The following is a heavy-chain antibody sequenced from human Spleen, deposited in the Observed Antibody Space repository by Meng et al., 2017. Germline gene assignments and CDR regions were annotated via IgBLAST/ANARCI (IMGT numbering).Heavy chain of an antibody. CDR3: ARSWGTGLLDYYYYGMDV. Sequence: GGSLRLSCAVSGFSFSSYSLHWVRQAPGKGLEWVSLISYDGSNEYYPDSVKGRFTVSRDNSKKTLFLQMSSLRVEDTAVYYCARSWGTGLLDYYYYGMDVWGQGTTVTVSS. CDR2: ISYDGSNE. V-gene: IGHV3-30*15. D-gene: IGHD7-27*01. CDR1: GFSFSSYS. J-gene: IGHJ6*02.